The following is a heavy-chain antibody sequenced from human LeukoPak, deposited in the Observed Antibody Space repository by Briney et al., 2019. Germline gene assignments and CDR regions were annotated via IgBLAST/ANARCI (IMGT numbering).Heavy chain of an antibody. CDR1: GGTISSYY. CDR3: ASESNYNFDY. D-gene: IGHD4/OR15-4a*01. J-gene: IGHJ4*02. Sequence: PSETLSLTCTVSGGTISSYYWNWIRQPPGKGLEWIGYIHYSGSTKYNPSLKSRVTISVDTSKNQFSLKLSSVTAADTAVYYCASESNYNFDYWGQGTLVTVSS. V-gene: IGHV4-59*12. CDR2: IHYSGST.